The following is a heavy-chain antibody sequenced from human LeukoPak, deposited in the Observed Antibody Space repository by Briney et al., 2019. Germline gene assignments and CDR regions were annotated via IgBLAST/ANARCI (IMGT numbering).Heavy chain of an antibody. CDR2: ISSSGSTI. Sequence: GGSLRLSCAASGFTFSSYEMNWVRQAPGKGLEWVSYISSSGSTIYYADSVKGRFTISRDNAKNSLYLQMNSLRAEDTAVYYCRGYYGSGSYDYWGQGTLVTVSS. CDR3: RGYYGSGSYDY. V-gene: IGHV3-48*03. CDR1: GFTFSSYE. D-gene: IGHD3-10*01. J-gene: IGHJ4*02.